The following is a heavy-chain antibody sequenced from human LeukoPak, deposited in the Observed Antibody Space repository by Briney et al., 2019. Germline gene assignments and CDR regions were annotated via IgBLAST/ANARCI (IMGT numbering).Heavy chain of an antibody. CDR2: IYPNSGGT. J-gene: IGHJ5*02. Sequence: ASVKVSCKASGYTFTGYYMHWVRQAPGQGLEWMGWIYPNSGGTNYAQKFQGRVTMTRDTSISTAYMELSRLRSDDTAVYYCARAGQIVLMVYATDDNWFDPWGQGTLVTVSS. V-gene: IGHV1-2*02. CDR1: GYTFTGYY. D-gene: IGHD2-8*01. CDR3: ARAGQIVLMVYATDDNWFDP.